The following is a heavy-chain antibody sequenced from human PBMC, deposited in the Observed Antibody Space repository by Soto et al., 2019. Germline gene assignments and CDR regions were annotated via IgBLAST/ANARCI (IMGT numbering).Heavy chain of an antibody. J-gene: IGHJ4*02. Sequence: EVQLVDSGGGLVRPGGSLRLSCAASGFTFRSYSMHWVRQAPGKGLEGVSTISSSGSYIYDEDSVKGRFTISRDNAKNSLYLQMNSLRADDTAVYYCARDVGDAYNPTLDYWGQGTLVTVSS. CDR2: ISSSGSYI. CDR3: ARDVGDAYNPTLDY. CDR1: GFTFRSYS. D-gene: IGHD1-1*01. V-gene: IGHV3-21*01.